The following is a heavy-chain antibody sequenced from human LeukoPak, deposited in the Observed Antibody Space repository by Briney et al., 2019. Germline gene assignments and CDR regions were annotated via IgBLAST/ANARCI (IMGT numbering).Heavy chain of an antibody. D-gene: IGHD1-26*01. CDR2: IFYGGST. J-gene: IGHJ3*02. V-gene: IGHV4-31*03. CDR1: GGSLCSGVYC. Sequence: PQALDDTCTGSGGSLCSGVYCWGWVSPHPGKGLEWIRFIFYGGSTYYHPSLRRGVTTSVETSENRLFLKWRSVTAADPAIYLSASTEVGSTAFYIWGQGTMVTV. CDR3: ASTEVGSTAFYI.